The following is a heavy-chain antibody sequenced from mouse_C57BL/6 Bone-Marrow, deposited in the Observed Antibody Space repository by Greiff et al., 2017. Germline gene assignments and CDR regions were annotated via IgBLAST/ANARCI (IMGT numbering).Heavy chain of an antibody. CDR1: GFNIKDDY. D-gene: IGHD3-1*01. Sequence: EVQLQQSGAELVRPGASVKLSCTASGFNIKDDYMHWVKQRPEQGLEWIGWIDPENGDTEYASKFQGKATITADTSSNTAYLQLSSLASEDTAVYYCTTLGLFAYWGQGTLVTVSA. CDR2: IDPENGDT. V-gene: IGHV14-4*01. CDR3: TTLGLFAY. J-gene: IGHJ3*01.